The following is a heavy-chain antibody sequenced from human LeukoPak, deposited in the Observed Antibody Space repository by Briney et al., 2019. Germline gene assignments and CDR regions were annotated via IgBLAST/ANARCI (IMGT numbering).Heavy chain of an antibody. Sequence: TGGSLRLSCAASGFTFSSYGMHWVRQAPGKGLEWVAFIRYDGSNKYYADSVKGRFTISRDNSKNTLYLQMNCLRAEDTAVYYCAKDLESSSWYRGSGYYYGMDVWGQGTTVTVSS. D-gene: IGHD6-13*01. CDR3: AKDLESSSWYRGSGYYYGMDV. J-gene: IGHJ6*02. CDR2: IRYDGSNK. V-gene: IGHV3-30*02. CDR1: GFTFSSYG.